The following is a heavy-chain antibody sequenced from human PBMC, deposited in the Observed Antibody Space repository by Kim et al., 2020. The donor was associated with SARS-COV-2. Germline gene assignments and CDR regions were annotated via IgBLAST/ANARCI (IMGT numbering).Heavy chain of an antibody. Sequence: NYAQKFQGKVTMTRDTSISTADMGLSRLRSDDTAVYYCAASSSSWQYFDYWGQGTLVTVSS. CDR3: AASSSSWQYFDY. V-gene: IGHV1-2*02. J-gene: IGHJ4*02. D-gene: IGHD6-13*01.